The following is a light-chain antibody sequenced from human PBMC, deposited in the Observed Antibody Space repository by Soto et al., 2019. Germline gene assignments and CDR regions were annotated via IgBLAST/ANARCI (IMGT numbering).Light chain of an antibody. Sequence: QSALTQPASVSGSPGQSITISCTGTSSDVGGYDYVSWYQHHPGKAPKLVIYDVTNRPSGVSTRFSGSKSGNTASLTISGLQTEDEADYYCSSYATSTVVFGGGTKLTVVFGGGTKVTVL. CDR3: SSYATSTVVFGGGTKLTVV. J-gene: IGLJ2*01. V-gene: IGLV2-14*03. CDR1: SSDVGGYDY. CDR2: DVT.